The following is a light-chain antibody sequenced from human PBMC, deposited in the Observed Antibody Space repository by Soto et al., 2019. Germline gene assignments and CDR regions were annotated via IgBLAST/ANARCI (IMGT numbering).Light chain of an antibody. Sequence: DIPMTQSPSTLSASVGDRVTITCLASEHINTWLAWYQQKPGKAPKLLIFKASNLKSGVPSRFSGSGSGTQFTLTISGLQPIDFATYYCQQYNPYSAWTFGQGTKVEIK. CDR1: EHINTW. J-gene: IGKJ1*01. V-gene: IGKV1-5*03. CDR2: KAS. CDR3: QQYNPYSAWT.